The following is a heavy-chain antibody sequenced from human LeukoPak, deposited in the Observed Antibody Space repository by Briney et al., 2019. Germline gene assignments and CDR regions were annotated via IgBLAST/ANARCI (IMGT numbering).Heavy chain of an antibody. D-gene: IGHD1-26*01. V-gene: IGHV3-74*01. Sequence: PGGSLRLSCAASGFTFSSYWMHWVRQDPGKGLVWVSRINSDGSSTSYADSAKGRFTISRDNAKNTLYLQMNSLRAEDTAVYYCAKDLSSPTPGYWGQGTLVTVSS. J-gene: IGHJ4*02. CDR2: INSDGSST. CDR1: GFTFSSYW. CDR3: AKDLSSPTPGY.